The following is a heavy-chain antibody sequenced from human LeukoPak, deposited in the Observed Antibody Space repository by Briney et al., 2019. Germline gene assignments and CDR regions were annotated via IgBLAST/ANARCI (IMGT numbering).Heavy chain of an antibody. V-gene: IGHV3-7*05. Sequence: PGGSLRLSCAASGFNFSNYWMSWVRQAPGKGLEWVADIKQDGTQKYYVDSVEGRFTISRDNAKNSLYLQMNSLRVEDTAVYYCARVVWEYGMDVWGQGTTVTVSS. J-gene: IGHJ6*02. D-gene: IGHD1-26*01. CDR2: IKQDGTQK. CDR1: GFNFSNYW. CDR3: ARVVWEYGMDV.